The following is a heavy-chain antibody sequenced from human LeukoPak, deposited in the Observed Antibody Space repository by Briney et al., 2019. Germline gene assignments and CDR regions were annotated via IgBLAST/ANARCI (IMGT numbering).Heavy chain of an antibody. CDR3: ARSLEANAFDP. D-gene: IGHD1-1*01. J-gene: IGHJ5*02. CDR2: IYYSGST. CDR1: GGSISSGDYY. V-gene: IGHV4-30-4*01. Sequence: PSQTLSLTCTVSGGSISSGDYYWSWIRQPPGKGLEWIGYIYYSGSTYYNPSLKSRVTISVDTSKNQFSLKLSSVTAVDTAVYYCARSLEANAFDPWGQGTLVTVSS.